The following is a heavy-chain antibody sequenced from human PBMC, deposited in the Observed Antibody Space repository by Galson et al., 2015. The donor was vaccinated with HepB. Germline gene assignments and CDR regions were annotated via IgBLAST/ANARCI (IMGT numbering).Heavy chain of an antibody. Sequence: SLRLSCAASGFIFSRYDMNWVRQAPGKGLEWASYTSTRSSTIYYADSVRGRFTISRDNSKNTLYVQMTSLRAEDTAVYYCAKDQDYSKGEEGYNYYGMDVWGQGTTVTVSS. CDR1: GFIFSRYD. CDR2: TSTRSSTI. J-gene: IGHJ6*02. CDR3: AKDQDYSKGEEGYNYYGMDV. V-gene: IGHV3-48*03. D-gene: IGHD4-11*01.